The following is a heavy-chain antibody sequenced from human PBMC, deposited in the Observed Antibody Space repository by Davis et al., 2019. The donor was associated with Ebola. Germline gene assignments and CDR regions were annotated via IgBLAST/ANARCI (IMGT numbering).Heavy chain of an antibody. CDR2: INPSGGST. Sequence: ASVKVSCKASGYTFTSYYMHWVRQAPGQGLEWMGIINPSGGSTSYAQKFQGRVTMTRDTSTSTVYMELSSLRSEDTAVYYCAREEQFFGVVYYYYYGMDVWGQGTTVTVSS. CDR3: AREEQFFGVVYYYYYGMDV. V-gene: IGHV1-46*01. D-gene: IGHD3-3*01. CDR1: GYTFTSYY. J-gene: IGHJ6*02.